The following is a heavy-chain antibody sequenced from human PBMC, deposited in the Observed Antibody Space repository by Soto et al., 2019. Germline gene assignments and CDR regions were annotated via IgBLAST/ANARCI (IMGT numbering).Heavy chain of an antibody. CDR3: ATRITVFGLLIPPFDP. Sequence: SETLSLTCAVSGGSVNDYYWNWIRHPPGKGLEWIGGINHTGGTHYSPSLKSRVTMSVDTSKNQFSLRLSSVTAADTAIYYCATRITVFGLLIPPFDPWGQGTQVTVSS. D-gene: IGHD3-3*01. J-gene: IGHJ5*02. CDR1: GGSVNDYY. CDR2: INHTGGT. V-gene: IGHV4-34*01.